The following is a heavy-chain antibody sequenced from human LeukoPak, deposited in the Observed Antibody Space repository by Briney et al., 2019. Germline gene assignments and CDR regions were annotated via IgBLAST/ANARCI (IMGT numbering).Heavy chain of an antibody. CDR1: GGTFSSYT. CDR3: ARVDRSHFYLDV. CDR2: IMPLFNTP. J-gene: IGHJ6*03. Sequence: SVKVSCKAAGGTFSSYTITWVRLAPGQGLEWMGGIMPLFNTPNYAQQFQGRVTMTTDESTSTAYLELSSLRFEDTAMYYCARVDRSHFYLDVWGKGTTVTVSS. V-gene: IGHV1-69*05.